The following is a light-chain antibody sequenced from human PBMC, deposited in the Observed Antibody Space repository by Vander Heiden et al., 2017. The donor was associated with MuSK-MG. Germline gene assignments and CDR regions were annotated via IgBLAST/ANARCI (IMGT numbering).Light chain of an antibody. J-gene: IGLJ1*01. CDR3: CSYAGSSTSYV. Sequence: QPALTQPAPVSGSPGPSITISCTGTSSDVGSYNLVSWYQQHPGKAPKLMIYEGSKRPSGVSNRFAGSKSGNTASLTISGLQAEDEADYYCCSYAGSSTSYVFGNGTKVTVL. V-gene: IGLV2-23*01. CDR2: EGS. CDR1: SSDVGSYNL.